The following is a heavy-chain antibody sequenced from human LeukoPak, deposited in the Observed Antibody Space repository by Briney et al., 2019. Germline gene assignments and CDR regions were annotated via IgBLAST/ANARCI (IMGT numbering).Heavy chain of an antibody. CDR2: INHSGST. CDR1: GGSFSGYY. V-gene: IGHV4-34*01. CDR3: AREQYDFWSGDYTGVFYFDN. J-gene: IGHJ4*02. Sequence: SETPSLTCAVYGGSFSGYYWSWIRQPPGKGLEWIGEINHSGSTNYNPSLKSRVTMSVDTSKNQFSLRLSSVTAADTAVYYCAREQYDFWSGDYTGVFYFDNWGQGTLVTVSS. D-gene: IGHD3-3*01.